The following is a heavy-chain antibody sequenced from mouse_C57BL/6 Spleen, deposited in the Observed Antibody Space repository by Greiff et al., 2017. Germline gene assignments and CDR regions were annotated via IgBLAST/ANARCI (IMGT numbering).Heavy chain of an antibody. J-gene: IGHJ3*01. CDR3: ARDSDWFAY. CDR1: GYSITSGYY. Sequence: EVKLMESGPGLVKPSQSLSLTCSVTGYSITSGYYWNWIRQFPGNKLEWMGYISYDGSNNYHPSLKNRISITRDTSKNQFFLKLNSVTTEETATYYCARDSDWFAYWGQGTLVTVSA. CDR2: ISYDGSN. V-gene: IGHV3-6*01.